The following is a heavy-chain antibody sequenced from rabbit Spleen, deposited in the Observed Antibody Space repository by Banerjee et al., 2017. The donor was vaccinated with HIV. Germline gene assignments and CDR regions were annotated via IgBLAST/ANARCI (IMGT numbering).Heavy chain of an antibody. CDR3: ARDGNVGNGYDM. V-gene: IGHV1S43*01. Sequence: QSLEESGGDLVEPGASLTLTCTASGFSFSSSYYMCWVRQAPGKGLEWIGCIYTSSGSTWYASWVNGRFTISRSTSLNTVTLQMTSLTAADTATYFCARDGNVGNGYDMWGQGTLVTVS. CDR2: IYTSSGST. J-gene: IGHJ4*01. CDR1: GFSFSSSYY. D-gene: IGHD8-1*01.